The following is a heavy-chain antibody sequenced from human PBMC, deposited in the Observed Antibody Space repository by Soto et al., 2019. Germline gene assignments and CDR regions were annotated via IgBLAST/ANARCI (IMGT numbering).Heavy chain of an antibody. CDR3: ARDLGMDV. CDR2: ISYDGSTK. CDR1: GFTFSTYT. D-gene: IGHD3-16*01. Sequence: QVQLVESGGGVVQPGRSLRLSCAASGFTFSTYTMHWVRQAPGKGLEWVAIISYDGSTKYYADSVNGRFTISRDDSKNTLYLQMNSLRAEDTAVYYCARDLGMDVWGQGTTLTVSS. J-gene: IGHJ6*02. V-gene: IGHV3-30*03.